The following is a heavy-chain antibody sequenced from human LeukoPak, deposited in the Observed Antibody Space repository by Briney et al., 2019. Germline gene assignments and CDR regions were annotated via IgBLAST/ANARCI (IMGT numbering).Heavy chain of an antibody. J-gene: IGHJ6*03. V-gene: IGHV3-30*02. Sequence: GGSLRLSCAASGLRFSSYAMHWVRQAPGRGLQWVAFIQFDGSDKYYADSVKGRFTISRDNSKNTLYLQMNSLRAEDTAVYYCAKGQGGYYDFWSGYYMDVWGKGTTVTVSS. CDR1: GLRFSSYA. CDR2: IQFDGSDK. D-gene: IGHD3-3*01. CDR3: AKGQGGYYDFWSGYYMDV.